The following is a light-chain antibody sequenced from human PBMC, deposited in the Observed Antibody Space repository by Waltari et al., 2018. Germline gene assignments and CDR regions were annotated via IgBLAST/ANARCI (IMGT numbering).Light chain of an antibody. J-gene: IGKJ1*01. CDR2: GAS. V-gene: IGKV3-15*01. CDR3: QHYNNWPPWT. CDR1: QSVNSN. Sequence: EIVMTQSPATLSVSPGERATLSCRASQSVNSNLAWYQQKPGQAPRLLIYGASTSATGIPARFSGSGSGTEFTLTISSLQSEDFAVYYCQHYNNWPPWTFGQGTKVEIK.